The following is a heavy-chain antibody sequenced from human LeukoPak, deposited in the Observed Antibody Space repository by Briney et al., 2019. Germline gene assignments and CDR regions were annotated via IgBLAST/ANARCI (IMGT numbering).Heavy chain of an antibody. CDR3: ARVHDSGYKIYNWFDP. Sequence: GSLRLSCAASGFTFSSYWMHWVRQPPGKGLEWIGEIYHSGSTNYNPSLKSRVTISVDKSKNQFSLKLSSVTAADTAVYYCARVHDSGYKIYNWFDPWGQGTLVTVSS. J-gene: IGHJ5*02. CDR2: IYHSGST. D-gene: IGHD5-12*01. CDR1: GFTFSSYW. V-gene: IGHV4-4*02.